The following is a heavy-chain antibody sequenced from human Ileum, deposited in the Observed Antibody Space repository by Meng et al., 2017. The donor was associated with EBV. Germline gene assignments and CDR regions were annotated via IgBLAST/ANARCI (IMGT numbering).Heavy chain of an antibody. V-gene: IGHV4-4*02. J-gene: IGHJ4*02. CDR2: MSDSGIT. Sequence: VLRQQSGPGLLNPSGTLSLTCAFSGGSISVINWWSWVRQSPEKGLEWIGEMSDSGITHYNPSLKSRVTISADKSNNQFSLKLTSVTSADTAVYFCAKNGEKYFEYWGQGTLVTVSS. CDR1: GGSISVINW. CDR3: AKNGEKYFEY.